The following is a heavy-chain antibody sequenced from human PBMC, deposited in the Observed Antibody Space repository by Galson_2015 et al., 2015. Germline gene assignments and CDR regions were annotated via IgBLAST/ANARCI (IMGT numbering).Heavy chain of an antibody. CDR1: GDSVSSNSAA. V-gene: IGHV6-1*01. Sequence: CAISGDSVSSNSAAWNWLRQSPSRGLEWLGRTYYRSKWYSDYAVSVKSQITTNPDTSKNQFSLQLNSVTPEDTAVYYCARDSLTTVTTRWFDPWGQGTLVTVSS. J-gene: IGHJ5*02. CDR3: ARDSLTTVTTRWFDP. D-gene: IGHD4-17*01. CDR2: TYYRSKWYS.